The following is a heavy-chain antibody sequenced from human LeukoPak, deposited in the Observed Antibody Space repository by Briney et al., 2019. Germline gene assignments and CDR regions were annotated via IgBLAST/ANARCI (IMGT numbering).Heavy chain of an antibody. CDR1: GGSFSGYY. CDR2: INHSGST. CDR3: ARGDGYNYVHAFDI. J-gene: IGHJ3*02. V-gene: IGHV4-34*01. Sequence: PSETLSLTCAVYGGSFSGYYWSWIRQPPGKGLEWIGEINHSGSTNYNPSLKSRVTISVDTSKNQFSLKLSSVTAADTAVYYCARGDGYNYVHAFDIWGQGTMVTVSS. D-gene: IGHD5-24*01.